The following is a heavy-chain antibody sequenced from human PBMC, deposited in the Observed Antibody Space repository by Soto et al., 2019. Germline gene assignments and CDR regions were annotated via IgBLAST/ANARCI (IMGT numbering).Heavy chain of an antibody. CDR1: GFTFSSYS. CDR3: ARDLFPSIYSPPGGDYYYGMDV. V-gene: IGHV3-21*01. CDR2: ISSSSSYI. D-gene: IGHD2-15*01. Sequence: GGSLRLSCAASGFTFSSYSMNWVRQAPGKGLEWVSSISSSSSYIYYADSVKGRFTISRDNAKNSLYLQMNSLRAEDTAVYYCARDLFPSIYSPPGGDYYYGMDVWGQGTTVTVSS. J-gene: IGHJ6*02.